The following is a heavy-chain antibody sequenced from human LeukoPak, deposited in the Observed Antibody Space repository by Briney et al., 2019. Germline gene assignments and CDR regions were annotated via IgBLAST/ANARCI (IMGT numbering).Heavy chain of an antibody. CDR2: INPNSGGT. D-gene: IGHD6-6*01. CDR3: ARVDSSSEAFDI. Sequence: ASVKVSCKASGYTFSGNYMHWVRQAPGQGLEWMGWINPNSGGTNYAQKFQGRVTMTRDTSISTAYMELSRLRSDDTAVYYCARVDSSSEAFDIWGQGTMVTVSS. V-gene: IGHV1-2*02. CDR1: GYTFSGNY. J-gene: IGHJ3*02.